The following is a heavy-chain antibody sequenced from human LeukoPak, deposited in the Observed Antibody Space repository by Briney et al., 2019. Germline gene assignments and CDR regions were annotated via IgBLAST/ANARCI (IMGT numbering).Heavy chain of an antibody. CDR3: ARDPVLIPRWDWFDP. J-gene: IGHJ5*02. Sequence: SETLSLTCTVSGGSISSSSYYWGWIRQPPGKGLEWIGSIYYSGSTYYNPSLKSRVTISVDTSKNQFSLKLSSVTAADTAVYYCARDPVLIPRWDWFDPWGQGTLVTVSS. V-gene: IGHV4-39*07. D-gene: IGHD4-23*01. CDR2: IYYSGST. CDR1: GGSISSSSYY.